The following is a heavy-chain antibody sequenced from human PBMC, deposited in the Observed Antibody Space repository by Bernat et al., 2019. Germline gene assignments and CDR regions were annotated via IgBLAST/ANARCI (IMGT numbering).Heavy chain of an antibody. CDR1: GGSISSSSYY. CDR3: ARHGNRDNYYYYYYMDV. Sequence: QLQLQESGPGLVKPSETQSLTCTVSGGSISSSSYYWGWIRQPPGKGLEWIGSIYYSGSTYYNPSLKSRATISVDTSKNQFSLKLSSVTAADTAVYYCARHGNRDNYYYYYYMDVWGKGTTVTVSS. V-gene: IGHV4-39*01. D-gene: IGHD1-1*01. CDR2: IYYSGST. J-gene: IGHJ6*03.